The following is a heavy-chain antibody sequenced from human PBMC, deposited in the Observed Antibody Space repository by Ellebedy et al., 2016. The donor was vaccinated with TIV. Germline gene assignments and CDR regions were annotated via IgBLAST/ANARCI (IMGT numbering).Heavy chain of an antibody. CDR3: AAPGGSHYYYGMDV. Sequence: ASVKVSXXASGYTFTSYYMHWVRQAPGQGLEWMGIINPSGGSTSYAQKFQGRVTMTRDTSTSTVYMELSSLRSEDTAVYYCAAPGGSHYYYGMDVWGQGTTVTVSS. V-gene: IGHV1-46*01. D-gene: IGHD3-16*01. CDR2: INPSGGST. J-gene: IGHJ6*02. CDR1: GYTFTSYY.